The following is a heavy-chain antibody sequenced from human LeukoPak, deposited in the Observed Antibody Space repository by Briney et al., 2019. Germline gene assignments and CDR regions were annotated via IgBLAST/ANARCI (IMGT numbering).Heavy chain of an antibody. D-gene: IGHD1-26*01. CDR1: GFSFSSYW. Sequence: GGSLRLSCAASGFSFSSYWMSWVRQAPGKGLEWVANIKQDGSATYYVDSVKGRFTISRDNAENSLFLQMNSLRAEDTAVYYCARGEFYSFSGPTTPVNYWGQGTLVTVSS. CDR3: ARGEFYSFSGPTTPVNY. J-gene: IGHJ4*02. CDR2: IKQDGSAT. V-gene: IGHV3-7*01.